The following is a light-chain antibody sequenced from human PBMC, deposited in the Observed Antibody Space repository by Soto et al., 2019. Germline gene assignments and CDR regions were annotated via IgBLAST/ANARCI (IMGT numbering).Light chain of an antibody. J-gene: IGKJ1*01. V-gene: IGKV1-5*03. Sequence: DIQMTQSPSTLSASVGDSVSINCRASQSISAWLAWYQQKPGKAPRLLIYKASTLEIGVPSRFSGSGSGTEFTLTISSLQPDDVAIYYCQQYNDYSWTFGQGPKVDIK. CDR1: QSISAW. CDR2: KAS. CDR3: QQYNDYSWT.